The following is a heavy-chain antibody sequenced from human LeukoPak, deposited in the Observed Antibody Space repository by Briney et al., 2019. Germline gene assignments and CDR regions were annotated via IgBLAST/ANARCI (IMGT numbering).Heavy chain of an antibody. V-gene: IGHV1-69*01. CDR2: IIPIFGTA. Sequence: ASVKVSCKASGGTFSSYAISWVRQAPGQGLEWMGGIIPIFGTANYAQKFQGRVTITADESTSTAYMELSSLRSEDTAVYYCARGGVIIPYAPGPWGQGTLVTVSS. J-gene: IGHJ5*02. CDR1: GGTFSSYA. CDR3: ARGGVIIPYAPGP. D-gene: IGHD3-10*01.